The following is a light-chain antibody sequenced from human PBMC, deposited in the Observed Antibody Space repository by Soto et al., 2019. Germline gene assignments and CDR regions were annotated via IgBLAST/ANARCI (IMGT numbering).Light chain of an antibody. CDR3: SSYTSTSTLVV. V-gene: IGLV2-14*01. CDR1: SSDVGGYNY. CDR2: DVT. Sequence: QSALTQPASVSWSTGQSITISCTGTSSDVGGYNYVSWYQQHPGKAPKLMIYDVTSRSSGVSNRFYGSKSDKMASLTISGLQAEDEADYYCSSYTSTSTLVVFCGGTKLTVL. J-gene: IGLJ2*01.